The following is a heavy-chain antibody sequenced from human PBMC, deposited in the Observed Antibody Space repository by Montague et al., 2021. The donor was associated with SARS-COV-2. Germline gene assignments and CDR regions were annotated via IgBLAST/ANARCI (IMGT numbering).Heavy chain of an antibody. Sequence: SLRLSCAASGFTFSSYAMNWVRQAPGKGLEWVSLIYNGGLDTFYXDSVEGRFTISGDNSNNMLYLQMSSLRAEDTAVYYCAKGKMSVAENFQHWGQGTLVTVSS. CDR2: IYNGGLDT. J-gene: IGHJ1*01. CDR3: AKGKMSVAENFQH. V-gene: IGHV3-23*03. CDR1: GFTFSSYA.